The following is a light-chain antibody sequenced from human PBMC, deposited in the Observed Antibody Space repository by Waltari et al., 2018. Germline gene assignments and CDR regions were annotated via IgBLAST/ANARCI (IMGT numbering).Light chain of an antibody. CDR2: AAS. V-gene: IGKV1-39*01. Sequence: DIQMTHSPSSLSASVGERVTITCRASQSISSYLNWYQQKPGKAPKLLIYAASSLQSGVPSRFSGSGSGTDFTLTISSLQPEDFATYYCQQSYSTPDTFGQGTKLEIK. J-gene: IGKJ2*01. CDR1: QSISSY. CDR3: QQSYSTPDT.